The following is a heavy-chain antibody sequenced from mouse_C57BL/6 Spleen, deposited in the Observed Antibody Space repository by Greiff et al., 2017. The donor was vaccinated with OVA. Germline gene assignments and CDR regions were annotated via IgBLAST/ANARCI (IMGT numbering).Heavy chain of an antibody. CDR1: GYTFTSYW. V-gene: IGHV1-69*01. D-gene: IGHD4-1*01. CDR3: ARRGLGRRAWFAY. CDR2: IDPSDSYT. J-gene: IGHJ3*01. Sequence: QVQLQQSGAELVMPGASVKLSCKASGYTFTSYWMHWVKQRPGQGLEWIGEIDPSDSYTNYNQKFKGKSTLTVDKSSSTAYMQLSSLTSEDSAVYYCARRGLGRRAWFAYWGQGTLVTVSA.